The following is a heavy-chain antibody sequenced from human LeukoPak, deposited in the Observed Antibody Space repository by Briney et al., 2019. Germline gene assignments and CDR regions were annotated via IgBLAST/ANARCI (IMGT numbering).Heavy chain of an antibody. V-gene: IGHV4-34*01. CDR2: INHSGST. CDR1: GGSFSGYC. CDR3: ARGILDYGSGSYYGWFDP. Sequence: PSETLSLTCAVYGGSFSGYCWSWIRQPPGKGLEWIGEINHSGSTNYNPSLKSRVTISVDTSKNQFSLKLSSVTAADTAVYYCARGILDYGSGSYYGWFDPWGQGTLVTVSS. D-gene: IGHD3-10*01. J-gene: IGHJ5*02.